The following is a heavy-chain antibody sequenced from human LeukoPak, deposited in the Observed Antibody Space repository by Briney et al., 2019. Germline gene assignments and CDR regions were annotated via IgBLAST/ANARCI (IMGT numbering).Heavy chain of an antibody. V-gene: IGHV3-43*02. CDR2: ISADGGST. J-gene: IGHJ4*02. CDR1: GLNFDDSA. CDR3: AKESGKFDY. Sequence: GGSLRLSCVASGLNFDDSAMHWVRQAPGKGLEWVSLISADGGSTFSADSVEGRFSISRDNSKNSLYLQMNSLRSEDTAMYYCAKESGKFDYWGQGTLVAVSS.